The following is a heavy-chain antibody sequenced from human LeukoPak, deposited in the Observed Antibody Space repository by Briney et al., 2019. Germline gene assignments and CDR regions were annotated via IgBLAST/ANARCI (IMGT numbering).Heavy chain of an antibody. D-gene: IGHD5-24*01. Sequence: PSETLSLTCTGSSGSISTSNYYWGSVRQPPGKALEWIGNIFYSGSTYYNPSLKSRVTISVDKSKNQFSLKLSSVTAADTAVYYCARDHHRDGYNWRYWYFDLWGRGTLVTVSS. CDR3: ARDHHRDGYNWRYWYFDL. CDR2: IFYSGST. J-gene: IGHJ2*01. CDR1: SGSISTSNYY. V-gene: IGHV4-39*07.